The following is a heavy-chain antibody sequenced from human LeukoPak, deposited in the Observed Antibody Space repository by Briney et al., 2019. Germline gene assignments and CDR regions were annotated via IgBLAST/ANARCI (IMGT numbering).Heavy chain of an antibody. J-gene: IGHJ4*02. CDR1: GFTLSNNA. V-gene: IGHV3-23*01. Sequence: PGGSLRLSCAASGFTLSNNAMSWVRQAPGKGLEWISTISETDKATYYADSVKGRFTISGDISKNTLYLQMNSLRVEDTAVYYCTKGDSGWNPIDFWGQGALVTVSS. CDR2: ISETDKAT. D-gene: IGHD6-19*01. CDR3: TKGDSGWNPIDF.